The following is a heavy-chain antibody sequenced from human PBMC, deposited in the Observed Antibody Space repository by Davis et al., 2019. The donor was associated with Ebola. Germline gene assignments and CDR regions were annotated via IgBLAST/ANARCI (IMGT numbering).Heavy chain of an antibody. J-gene: IGHJ6*02. D-gene: IGHD3-3*01. CDR1: GGSISSYY. Sequence: PSETLSLTCTVSGGSISSYYWSWIRQPPGKGLEWIGYIYYSGSTNYNPSLKSRVTISVDTSKNQFSLKLSSVTAADTAVYYCARDRLRFLEWTYYYYYYGMDVWGQGTTVTVSS. CDR2: IYYSGST. CDR3: ARDRLRFLEWTYYYYYYGMDV. V-gene: IGHV4-59*01.